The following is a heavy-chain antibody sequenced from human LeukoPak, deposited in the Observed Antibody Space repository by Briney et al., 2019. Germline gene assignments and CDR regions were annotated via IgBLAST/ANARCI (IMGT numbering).Heavy chain of an antibody. Sequence: GGSLRLSCATSGFTFRNYWMSWVRQAPGRGLAWVANINQDGDEQYYVDSVKGRFTFSRDNAANSLSLEMNSLRAEDTAVYYCARGAVSYSSGWYANWYLDLWGRGTLVTVSS. CDR1: GFTFRNYW. V-gene: IGHV3-7*02. D-gene: IGHD6-19*01. CDR3: ARGAVSYSSGWYANWYLDL. CDR2: INQDGDEQ. J-gene: IGHJ2*01.